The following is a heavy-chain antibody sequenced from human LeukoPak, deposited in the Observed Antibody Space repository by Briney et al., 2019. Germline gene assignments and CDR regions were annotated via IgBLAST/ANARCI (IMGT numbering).Heavy chain of an antibody. CDR2: ISGAGVST. CDR1: GFIFDNYA. J-gene: IGHJ4*02. D-gene: IGHD6-19*01. CDR3: ARESESSGWYDY. Sequence: TGGSLRLSCAAPGFIFDNYAIHWVRQAPGKGLEWVSLISGAGVSTFYADSVRGRFTISRDNTRKSASLQMSSLRSEDTALYYCARESESSGWYDYWGQGTLVTVSS. V-gene: IGHV3-43*02.